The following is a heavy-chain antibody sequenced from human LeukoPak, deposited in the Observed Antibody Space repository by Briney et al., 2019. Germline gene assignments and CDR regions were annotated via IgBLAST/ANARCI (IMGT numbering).Heavy chain of an antibody. Sequence: PGGSLRLSCAASGFTFSSYAMHWVRQAPGKGLEWVAVISYDGSNKYYADSVKGRFTISRDNSKNTLYLQMNSLRAEDTAVYYCAKRNRRTIAVDYFDYWGQGTLVTVSS. CDR3: AKRNRRTIAVDYFDY. CDR1: GFTFSSYA. CDR2: ISYDGSNK. V-gene: IGHV3-30*04. J-gene: IGHJ4*02. D-gene: IGHD6-19*01.